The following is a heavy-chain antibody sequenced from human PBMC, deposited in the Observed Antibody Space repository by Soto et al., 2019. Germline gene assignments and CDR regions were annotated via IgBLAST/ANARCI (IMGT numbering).Heavy chain of an antibody. V-gene: IGHV4-39*01. CDR1: GDSIISTYSY. CDR3: ARLHIVVQLDRRGYFDS. J-gene: IGHJ4*02. D-gene: IGHD1-1*01. Sequence: SETLSLTCALSGDSIISTYSYWGWIRQPPGKGLEWIGSIYYRGTTYYNPSLKNRVTISVDTSKNQFSLQLTSVTAADTATYYCARLHIVVQLDRRGYFDSWGQGTLVTVSS. CDR2: IYYRGTT.